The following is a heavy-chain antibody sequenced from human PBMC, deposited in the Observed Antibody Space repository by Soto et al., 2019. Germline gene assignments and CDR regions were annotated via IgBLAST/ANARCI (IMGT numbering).Heavy chain of an antibody. Sequence: QVQLQQSGPRLVKPSETLSLTCTVSSGPDRSHNWGWIRQPPGRGLEWIGYVYYTGDTAYNPSLSGRVTISADTSTNDISLTLNSVTAADTAVYYCVRQGLDYLHGLVDVWGQGTTVSVSS. CDR1: SGPDRSHN. V-gene: IGHV4-59*08. CDR3: VRQGLDYLHGLVDV. CDR2: VYYTGDT. D-gene: IGHD4-17*01. J-gene: IGHJ6*02.